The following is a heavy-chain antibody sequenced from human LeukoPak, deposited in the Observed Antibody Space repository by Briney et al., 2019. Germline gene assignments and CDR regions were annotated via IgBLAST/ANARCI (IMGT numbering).Heavy chain of an antibody. CDR1: GFTFSSYE. V-gene: IGHV3-48*03. CDR3: ARDRTSYCGGDWYSGHGMDV. J-gene: IGHJ6*02. Sequence: GGSLRLSCAASGFTFSSYEMNWVRQAPGKGLEWVSYISSSGSTIYYADSVKGRFTISRDNAKNSLYLQMNSLRAEDTAVYYCARDRTSYCGGDWYSGHGMDVWGQGTTVTVSS. CDR2: ISSSGSTI. D-gene: IGHD2-21*02.